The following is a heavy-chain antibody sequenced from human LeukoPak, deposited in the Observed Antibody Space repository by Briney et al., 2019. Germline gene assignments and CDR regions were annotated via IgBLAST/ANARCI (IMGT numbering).Heavy chain of an antibody. CDR1: GYTFTGYY. Sequence: VASVKVSCKAFGYTFTGYYMHWVRQAPGQGLEWMGWINPNSGGTNYAQKFQGRVTITRDTSASTAYMELSSLRSEDTAVYYCAREGLGGYDWGDIGGYWGQGTLVTVSS. D-gene: IGHD5-12*01. V-gene: IGHV1-2*02. CDR2: INPNSGGT. J-gene: IGHJ4*02. CDR3: AREGLGGYDWGDIGGY.